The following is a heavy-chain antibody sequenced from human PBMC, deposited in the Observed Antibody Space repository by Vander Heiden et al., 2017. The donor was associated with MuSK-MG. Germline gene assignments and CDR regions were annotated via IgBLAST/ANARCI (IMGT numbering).Heavy chain of an antibody. CDR2: IYHSGST. CDR3: AVLYYGSGREDI. Sequence: QVQLQESGPGLVKPSETLSLTCTVSGGSITSYYWSWIRQSPGKGLEWIGYIYHSGSTNYNPSLRSRVTMSVDTSKNQFSLRLTSVTAADTAVYYCAVLYYGSGREDIWGQGTMVTVSS. J-gene: IGHJ3*02. CDR1: GGSITSYY. V-gene: IGHV4-59*01. D-gene: IGHD3-10*01.